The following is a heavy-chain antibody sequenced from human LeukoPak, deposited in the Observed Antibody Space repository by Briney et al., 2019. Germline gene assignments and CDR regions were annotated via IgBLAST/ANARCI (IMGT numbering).Heavy chain of an antibody. CDR1: GFKFSSYS. D-gene: IGHD3-10*02. CDR3: AELGITMIGGV. CDR2: ISSSSSYI. Sequence: SGGSLRLSCAASGFKFSSYSMKWVRQAPGKGLEWVSFISSSSSYIYYADSVKGRFTISRDNAKNSLYLQMNSLRAEDTAVYYCAELGITMIGGVWGKGTTVTISS. V-gene: IGHV3-21*01. J-gene: IGHJ6*04.